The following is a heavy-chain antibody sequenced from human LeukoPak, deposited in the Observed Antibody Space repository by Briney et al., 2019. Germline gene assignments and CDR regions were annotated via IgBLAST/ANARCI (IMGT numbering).Heavy chain of an antibody. CDR3: AAGNTFDI. J-gene: IGHJ3*02. D-gene: IGHD3-10*01. CDR2: IKQDGSVK. Sequence: GGSLRLSCTASELTFSDYWMSWDRQAPGKGLEWVANIKQDGSVKQYVDSVKGRFTISRDNTKKALYLQMNSLRVEDTAVFYCAAGNTFDIWGQGTLVSVSS. V-gene: IGHV3-7*01. CDR1: ELTFSDYW.